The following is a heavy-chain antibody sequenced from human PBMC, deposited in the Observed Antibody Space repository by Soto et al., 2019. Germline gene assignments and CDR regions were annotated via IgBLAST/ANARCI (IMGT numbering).Heavy chain of an antibody. CDR3: ARDALYYDILNGCFDY. V-gene: IGHV3-30*01. CDR1: GFTFSSYA. Sequence: PGGSLRLSCAASGFTFSSYAMHWVRQAPGKGLEWVAVISYDGSNKYYADSVKGRFTISRDNSKNTLYLQMNSLRAEDTAVYYCARDALYYDILNGCFDYWGQGTLVTVSS. CDR2: ISYDGSNK. J-gene: IGHJ4*02. D-gene: IGHD3-9*01.